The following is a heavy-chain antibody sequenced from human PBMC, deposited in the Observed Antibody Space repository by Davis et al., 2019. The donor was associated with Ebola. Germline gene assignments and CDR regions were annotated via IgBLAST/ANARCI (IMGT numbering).Heavy chain of an antibody. D-gene: IGHD3-10*01. CDR1: GFTFSSYS. CDR2: ISSSSSYI. V-gene: IGHV3-21*01. CDR3: ARFSYGSGSYTGGDYYYYMDV. J-gene: IGHJ6*03. Sequence: GESLKISCAASGFTFSSYSMNWVRQAPGKGLEWVSSISSSSSYIYYADSVKGRFTISRDNAKHSLYLQMNSLRAEDTAVYYCARFSYGSGSYTGGDYYYYMDVWGKGTTVTVSS.